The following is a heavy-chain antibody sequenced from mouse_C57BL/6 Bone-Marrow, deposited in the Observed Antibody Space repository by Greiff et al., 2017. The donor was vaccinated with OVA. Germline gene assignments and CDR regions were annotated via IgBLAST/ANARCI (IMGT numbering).Heavy chain of an antibody. D-gene: IGHD2-10*01. V-gene: IGHV1-66*01. J-gene: IGHJ2*01. Sequence: LQESGPELVKPGASVKISCKASGYSFPSYYIHWVKQRPGQGLEWIGWIYPGSGNTKYNEKFKGKATLTADTSSSTAYMQLSSLTSEDSAVYYCAVGLLSFDYWGQGTTLTVSS. CDR1: GYSFPSYY. CDR3: AVGLLSFDY. CDR2: IYPGSGNT.